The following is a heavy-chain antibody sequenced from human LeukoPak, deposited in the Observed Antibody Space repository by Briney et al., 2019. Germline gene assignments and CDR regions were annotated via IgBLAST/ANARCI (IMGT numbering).Heavy chain of an antibody. CDR1: VGSFSGYY. CDR2: INHSGST. Sequence: SETLSLTCAGYVGSFSGYYWSWIRQPPGKGLEWIGEINHSGSTNYNPSLKSRVTISVDTSKNQFSLKLSSVTAADTAVYYCARGPENYDFWSGYSYYFDYWGQGTLVTVSS. CDR3: ARGPENYDFWSGYSYYFDY. V-gene: IGHV4-34*01. D-gene: IGHD3-3*01. J-gene: IGHJ4*02.